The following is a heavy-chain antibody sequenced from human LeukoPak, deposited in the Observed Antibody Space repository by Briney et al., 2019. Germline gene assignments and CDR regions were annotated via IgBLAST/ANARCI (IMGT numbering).Heavy chain of an antibody. CDR1: GFTFSSYA. D-gene: IGHD6-13*01. Sequence: PGGSLRLSCAASGFTFSSYAMHWVRQAPGKGLEWVAVISYDGSNKYYADSVKGRFTISRDNSKNTLYLQMNSLRAEDTAVYYCARDLADSSSWSDYWGQGTLVTVSS. CDR2: ISYDGSNK. V-gene: IGHV3-30-3*01. CDR3: ARDLADSSSWSDY. J-gene: IGHJ4*02.